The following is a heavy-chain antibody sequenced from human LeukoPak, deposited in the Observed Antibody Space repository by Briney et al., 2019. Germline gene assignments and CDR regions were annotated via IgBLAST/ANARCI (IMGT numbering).Heavy chain of an antibody. J-gene: IGHJ3*02. CDR2: INPNSGGT. CDR1: GYTFTGYY. V-gene: IGHV1-2*02. Sequence: ASVKVSCKASGYTFTGYYMHWVRQAPGQGLEWMGWINPNSGGTNYAQKFQGRVTMTRDTSISTAYMELSRLRSDDTAVYHCARDVAPMGEGGAFDIWGQGTMVTVSS. D-gene: IGHD1-26*01. CDR3: ARDVAPMGEGGAFDI.